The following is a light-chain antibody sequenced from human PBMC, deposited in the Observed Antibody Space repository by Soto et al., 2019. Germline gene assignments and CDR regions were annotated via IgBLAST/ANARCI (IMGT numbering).Light chain of an antibody. Sequence: DMVMTQSPLSLPVPPGEPASISCRSSQSLLHGDGSNYLDWYLQKPGQSPQLLLFLRSNRASGVRARFICSGLGTDFTLTVSRLEPEDFVVYSWMQTLQCPWTSGQGTQVEI. CDR1: QSLLHGDGSNY. CDR2: LRS. J-gene: IGKJ1*01. V-gene: IGKV2-28*01. CDR3: MQTLQCPWT.